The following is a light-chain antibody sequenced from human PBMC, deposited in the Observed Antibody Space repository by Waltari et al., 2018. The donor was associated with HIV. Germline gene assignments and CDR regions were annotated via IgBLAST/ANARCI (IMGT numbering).Light chain of an antibody. J-gene: IGLJ2*01. CDR1: SSDVGGHNS. CDR2: DVS. V-gene: IGLV2-14*03. Sequence: QSALTQPASVSGSLGQSITLSCTGTSSDVGGHNSVSWYQQHPGKAPKLLISDVSNQAPGVSNRFAGSKAGNTASLTISGLQAEDEADYYCSSYTANSRIFGGGTRLTVL. CDR3: SSYTANSRI.